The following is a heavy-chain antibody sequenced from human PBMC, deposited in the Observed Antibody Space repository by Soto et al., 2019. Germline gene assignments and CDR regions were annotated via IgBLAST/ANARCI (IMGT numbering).Heavy chain of an antibody. V-gene: IGHV4-4*02. CDR1: GGSVGSSNW. Sequence: SETLSLTCIVSGGSVGSSNWWSWVRQPPGKGLEWIGEIYHSVSTTYNPSLKSRATISVDKSENQFSLRLKYVTAADTAVYYCASVGSDYDNSGYYLPWGQGTMV. J-gene: IGHJ5*02. CDR2: IYHSVST. CDR3: ASVGSDYDNSGYYLP. D-gene: IGHD3-22*01.